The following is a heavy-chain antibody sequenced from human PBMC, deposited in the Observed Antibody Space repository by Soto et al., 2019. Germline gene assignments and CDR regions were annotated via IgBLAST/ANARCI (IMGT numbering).Heavy chain of an antibody. CDR3: GRGLLTAVGMDI. CDR1: GFTSGIYW. D-gene: IGHD3-10*01. CDR2: IDGDGRST. J-gene: IGHJ6*02. Sequence: EVLLVESGGGLVQPGGSVRLSCAASGFTSGIYWMHWVRQAPGKGLVWVSQIDGDGRSTHYADSVRGRFTISRDNAKNTLYLHMNGLGVEDAATYYCGRGLLTAVGMDIWGQGTTVTVSS. V-gene: IGHV3-74*01.